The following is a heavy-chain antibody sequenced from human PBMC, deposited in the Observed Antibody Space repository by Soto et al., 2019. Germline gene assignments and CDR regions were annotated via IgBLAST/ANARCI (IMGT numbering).Heavy chain of an antibody. V-gene: IGHV4-39*01. J-gene: IGHJ4*02. D-gene: IGHD6-13*01. CDR2: IYYSGST. Sequence: SETLSLTCTVSGGSISSSSFHWGWIRQPPGKGLEWIGSIYYSGSTYYSPSLKSRVTISVDTSKNQFSLKLSSVTAADTAVYYCAGIAAAGTRFDSWGQGTLVTVSS. CDR3: AGIAAAGTRFDS. CDR1: GGSISSSSFH.